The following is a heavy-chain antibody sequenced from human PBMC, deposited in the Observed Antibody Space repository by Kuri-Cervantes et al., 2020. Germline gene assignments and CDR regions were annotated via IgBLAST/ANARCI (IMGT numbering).Heavy chain of an antibody. Sequence: SGPTLVKPTGTLTLTCTVSGFSLSNARMGVSWIRQPPGKALEWLAHIFSNDEKSYSTSLKSRLTISKDTSKSQVVLTMTNMDPVDTATYYCAHATRREPFDYWGQGTLVTVSS. CDR2: IFSNDEK. V-gene: IGHV2-26*01. CDR3: AHATRREPFDY. D-gene: IGHD1-26*01. CDR1: GFSLSNARMG. J-gene: IGHJ4*02.